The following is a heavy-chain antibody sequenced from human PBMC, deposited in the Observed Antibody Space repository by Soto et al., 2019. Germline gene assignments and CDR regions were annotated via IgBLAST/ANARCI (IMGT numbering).Heavy chain of an antibody. V-gene: IGHV4-59*01. Sequence: SETLSLTCTVSGGSISSYYWSWIRQPPGKGLEWIGYIYYSGSTNYNPSLKSRVTISVDTSKNQFSLKLSSVTAADTAVYYCARGLXXXXXXXXXXXXXDYWGQGTLVPVPS. CDR3: ARGLXXXXXXXXXXXXXDY. J-gene: IGHJ4*02. CDR2: IYYSGST. CDR1: GGSISSYY.